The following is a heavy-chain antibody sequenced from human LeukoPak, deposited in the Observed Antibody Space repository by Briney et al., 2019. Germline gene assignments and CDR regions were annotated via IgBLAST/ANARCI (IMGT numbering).Heavy chain of an antibody. CDR2: IIPIFGTA. Sequence: SVKVSCKASGGTFSSYAISWVRQAPGQGLEWMGGIIPIFGTANYAQKFQGRVTITADESTSTAYMELSSLRSEDTAVYYCAREHRDFWSGYYAGDAFDISGQGTMFTVSS. V-gene: IGHV1-69*13. J-gene: IGHJ3*02. CDR1: GGTFSSYA. CDR3: AREHRDFWSGYYAGDAFDI. D-gene: IGHD3-3*01.